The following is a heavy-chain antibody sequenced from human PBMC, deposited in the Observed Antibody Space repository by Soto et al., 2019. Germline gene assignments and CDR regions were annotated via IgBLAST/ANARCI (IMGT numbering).Heavy chain of an antibody. CDR1: GFTFSNYA. D-gene: IGHD3-22*01. V-gene: IGHV3-23*01. CDR2: ISGSGCTT. J-gene: IGHJ4*02. Sequence: EVQLLESGGGLVQPGGSLRLSCAASGFTFSNYAMSWVRQAPGKGLEWVSGISGSGCTTYYADSVKGRFTISRDNSKNTLYLQMNSLRAEDTAVYYCASRNYFDAAGYYEYYFDYWGQGTLVTVSS. CDR3: ASRNYFDAAGYYEYYFDY.